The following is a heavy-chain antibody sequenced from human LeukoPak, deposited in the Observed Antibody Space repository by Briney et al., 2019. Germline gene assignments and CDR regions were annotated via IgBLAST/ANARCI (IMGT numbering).Heavy chain of an antibody. J-gene: IGHJ6*03. Sequence: SETLSLTCTVSGGSISSSSYYWGWIRQPPGKGLEWIGSIYYSGSTYYNPSLKSRVTISVDMSKNQFSLKLSSVTAADTAVYYCASSPKYYYYYYMDVWGKGTTVTVSS. V-gene: IGHV4-39*07. CDR1: GGSISSSSYY. CDR3: ASSPKYYYYYYMDV. CDR2: IYYSGST.